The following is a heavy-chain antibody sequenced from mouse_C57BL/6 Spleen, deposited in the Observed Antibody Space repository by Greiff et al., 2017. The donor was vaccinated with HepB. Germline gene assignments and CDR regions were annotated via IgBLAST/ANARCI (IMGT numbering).Heavy chain of an antibody. V-gene: IGHV5-17*01. D-gene: IGHD1-1*02. J-gene: IGHJ1*03. CDR3: ARGGGYYWYFDV. CDR2: ISSGSSTI. Sequence: EVHLVESGGGLVKPGGSLKLSCAASGFTFSDYGMHWVRQAPEKGLEWVAYISSGSSTIYYADTVKGRFTISRDNAKNTLFLQMTSLRSEDTAMYYCARGGGYYWYFDVWGTGTTVTVSS. CDR1: GFTFSDYG.